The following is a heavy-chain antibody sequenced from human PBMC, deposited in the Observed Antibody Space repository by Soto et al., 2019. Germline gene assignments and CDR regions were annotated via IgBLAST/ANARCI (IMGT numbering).Heavy chain of an antibody. V-gene: IGHV1-3*01. CDR2: IHADNGNA. CDR1: GYTFSYYN. D-gene: IGHD1-1*01. CDR3: ARELDYWYFDL. Sequence: QVQIVQSGAEVKKPGASVKLSCKGSGYTFSYYNVHWVRQAPGQRLEWMGWIHADNGNAKYSQKFQGRVTITRDPSGNTAYMELSNLRSEDTAGYYCARELDYWYFDLWGRGTLVTVSS. J-gene: IGHJ2*01.